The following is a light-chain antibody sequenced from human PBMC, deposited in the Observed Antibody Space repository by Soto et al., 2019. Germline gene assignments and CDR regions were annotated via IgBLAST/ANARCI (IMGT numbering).Light chain of an antibody. J-gene: IGKJ3*01. CDR2: GAS. CDR3: QHYGTSPLT. Sequence: EIVLTQSPGTLSLSPGERATLSCRTSQSVSSSYLAWYQQKPGQAPRLLIYGASNRATGIPDRFSGSGSGTDFTLTISRLEPEDFAVYYCQHYGTSPLTLGPGTKVDSK. V-gene: IGKV3-20*01. CDR1: QSVSSSY.